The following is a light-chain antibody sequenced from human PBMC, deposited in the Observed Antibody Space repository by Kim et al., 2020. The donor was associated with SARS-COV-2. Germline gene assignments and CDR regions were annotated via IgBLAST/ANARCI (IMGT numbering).Light chain of an antibody. V-gene: IGKV1-12*01. CDR2: AAS. Sequence: DIQMTQSPSSVSASVGDRVTITCRASQDISSWLVWYQQKPGTAPKLLIYAASTLQSGVPSRFSGSGSGTDFTLTISSLQPEDFATYYCQQANSFSITFGQGTRLEIK. J-gene: IGKJ5*01. CDR1: QDISSW. CDR3: QQANSFSIT.